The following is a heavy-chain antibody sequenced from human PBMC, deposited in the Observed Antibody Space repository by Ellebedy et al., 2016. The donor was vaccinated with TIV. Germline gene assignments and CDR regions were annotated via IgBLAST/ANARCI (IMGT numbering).Heavy chain of an antibody. CDR3: ARDYEYSYGYYFDY. CDR1: GFTFSSYG. Sequence: GGSLRLSCAASGFTFSSYGMHWVRQAPGKGLEWVSSISSSSSYIYYADSVKGRFTISRDNAKNSLYLQMNSLRAEDTAVYYCARDYEYSYGYYFDYWGQGTLVTVSS. CDR2: ISSSSSYI. J-gene: IGHJ4*02. D-gene: IGHD5-18*01. V-gene: IGHV3-21*01.